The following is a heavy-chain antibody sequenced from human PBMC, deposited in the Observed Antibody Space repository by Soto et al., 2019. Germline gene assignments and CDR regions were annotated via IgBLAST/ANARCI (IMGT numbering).Heavy chain of an antibody. Sequence: QLQLQESGSGLVKPSQTLSLTCAVSGGSISSGGYSWSWIRQPPGKGLEWIGYIYHSGSTYYNPSLKSRVTISVGRSKNQFSLKLSSVTAADTAVYYCARVNWGTPRNNWFDPWGQGTLVTVSS. CDR3: ARVNWGTPRNNWFDP. CDR1: GGSISSGGYS. J-gene: IGHJ5*02. CDR2: IYHSGST. V-gene: IGHV4-30-2*01. D-gene: IGHD7-27*01.